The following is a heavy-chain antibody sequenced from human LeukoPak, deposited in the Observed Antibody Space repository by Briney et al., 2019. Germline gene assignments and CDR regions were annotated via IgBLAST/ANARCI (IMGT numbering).Heavy chain of an antibody. Sequence: SETLSLTCAVYGGSFSGYYWSWIGQPPGKGLEWIGEINHSGSTNYNPSLKSRVTISVDTSKNQFSLKLSSVTAADTAVYYCARAVSDYDFWSGFGYYYYYMDVWGKGTTVTVSS. V-gene: IGHV4-34*01. CDR2: INHSGST. J-gene: IGHJ6*03. D-gene: IGHD3-3*01. CDR3: ARAVSDYDFWSGFGYYYYYMDV. CDR1: GGSFSGYY.